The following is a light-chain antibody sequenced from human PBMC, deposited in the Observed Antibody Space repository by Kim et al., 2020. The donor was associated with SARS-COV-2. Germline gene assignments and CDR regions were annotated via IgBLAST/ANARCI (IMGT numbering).Light chain of an antibody. Sequence: QSALTQPASVSGSPGQSITISCTGTSSDVGGYNYVSWYQQHPGKAPKLMIYDVTNRPSGVSNRFSGSKSGNTASLTISGLQAEDEADYYCNSYTSGSSKWVFGGGTQLTVL. CDR2: DVT. CDR3: NSYTSGSSKWV. V-gene: IGLV2-14*03. J-gene: IGLJ3*02. CDR1: SSDVGGYNY.